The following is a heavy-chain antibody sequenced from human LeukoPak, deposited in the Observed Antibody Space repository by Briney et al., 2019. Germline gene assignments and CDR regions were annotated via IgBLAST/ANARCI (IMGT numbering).Heavy chain of an antibody. D-gene: IGHD2-21*01. CDR2: ISSSADNT. CDR3: ARGNTYFDY. CDR1: GFTFSNYA. Sequence: QPGGSLRLSCAASGFTFSNYAMSWVRQAPGKGLEWVSSISSSADNTYHADSVKGRFTISRDNSKNTLYLQMNSLRAEDTALYYCARGNTYFDYWGQGTLVTVFS. V-gene: IGHV3-23*01. J-gene: IGHJ4*02.